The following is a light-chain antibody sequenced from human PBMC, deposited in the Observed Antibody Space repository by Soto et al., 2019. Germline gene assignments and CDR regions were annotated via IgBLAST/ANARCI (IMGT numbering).Light chain of an antibody. V-gene: IGLV2-8*01. CDR3: SSYARNSNVV. CDR1: SSDVGGYNY. CDR2: EVS. J-gene: IGLJ2*01. Sequence: QSALTQPPFASGSPGQPVTISSTGTSSDVGGYNYVSWYQQHPGKAPKLMIYEVSKRPSGVPDRFSGSKSGNTASLTVSGLQGEDEADYYCSSYARNSNVVFGGGTKLTVL.